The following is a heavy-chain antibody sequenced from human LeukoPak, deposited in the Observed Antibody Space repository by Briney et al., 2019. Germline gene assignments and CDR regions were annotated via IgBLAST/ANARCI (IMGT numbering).Heavy chain of an antibody. J-gene: IGHJ6*02. CDR2: INEEGTGE. CDR1: GFTFSSFW. V-gene: IGHV3-7*05. Sequence: GGSLRLSCAASGFTFSSFWMSGVRHAPGKGLEGVANINEEGTGEFSVDSVRGRFTISRDNAKKSLYLQMDSLRAEDTAVYYCGRGGIAAAGTKSGMDVWGQGTTVTVSS. CDR3: GRGGIAAAGTKSGMDV. D-gene: IGHD6-13*01.